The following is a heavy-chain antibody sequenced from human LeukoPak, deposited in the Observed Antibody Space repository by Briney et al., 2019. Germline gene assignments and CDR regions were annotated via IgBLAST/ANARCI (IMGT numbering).Heavy chain of an antibody. CDR3: AIDPPSPLLLWFGELLAPPVY. CDR2: IIPIFGTA. J-gene: IGHJ4*02. CDR1: GGTFSSYA. V-gene: IGHV1-69*13. D-gene: IGHD3-10*01. Sequence: ASVKVSFKASGGTFSSYAISWVRQAPGQGLEWMGGIIPIFGTANYAQKFQGRVTITADESTSTAYMELSSLRSEDTAVYYCAIDPPSPLLLWFGELLAPPVYWGQGTLVTVSS.